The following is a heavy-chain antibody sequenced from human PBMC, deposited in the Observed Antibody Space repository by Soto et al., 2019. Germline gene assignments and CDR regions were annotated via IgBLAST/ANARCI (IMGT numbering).Heavy chain of an antibody. CDR3: AKGGRFYGLDV. J-gene: IGHJ6*02. CDR2: IRDTGDIT. D-gene: IGHD3-10*01. CDR1: VFTFSDYS. V-gene: IGHV3-23*01. Sequence: GSLRLSCAASVFTFSDYSMTWVRQAPGKGLEWVSVIRDTGDITYYADSVKGRFTSSRDNSKHTLDLQMNSLRAEDTAVYYCAKGGRFYGLDVWGQGTTVTAP.